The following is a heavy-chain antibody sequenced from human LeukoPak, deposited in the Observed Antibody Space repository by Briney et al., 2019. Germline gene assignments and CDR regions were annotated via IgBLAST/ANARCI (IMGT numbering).Heavy chain of an antibody. CDR1: GFTFSSYG. CDR2: IRFDGSIK. V-gene: IGHV3-30*02. J-gene: IGHJ4*02. Sequence: GGSLRLSCEASGFTFSSYGMHWVRQAPGKGLEWVAFIRFDGSIKYYADSVKGRFTISRDNAKNSLYLQMNSLRAEDTAVYYCARVAYCGGDCYLYYFDYWGQGTLVSVSS. D-gene: IGHD2-21*02. CDR3: ARVAYCGGDCYLYYFDY.